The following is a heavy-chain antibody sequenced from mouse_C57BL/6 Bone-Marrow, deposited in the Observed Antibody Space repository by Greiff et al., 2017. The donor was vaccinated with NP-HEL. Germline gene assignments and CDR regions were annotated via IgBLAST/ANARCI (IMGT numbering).Heavy chain of an antibody. Sequence: QVQLQQPGAELVRPGTSVKLSCKASGYTFTSYWMHWVKQRPGQGLEWIGVIDPSDSYTNYNQKFKGKATLTVDTSSSTAYLQLSSLTSEDSAVYYCARRVYDDYGYYFDYWGKCTTLTVDS. D-gene: IGHD2-4*01. CDR2: IDPSDSYT. CDR1: GYTFTSYW. V-gene: IGHV1-59*01. J-gene: IGHJ2*01. CDR3: ARRVYDDYGYYFDY.